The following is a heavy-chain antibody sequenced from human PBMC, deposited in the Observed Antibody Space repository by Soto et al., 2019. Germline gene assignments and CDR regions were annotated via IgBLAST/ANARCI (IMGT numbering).Heavy chain of an antibody. Sequence: VQLVQSGAEVKKPGSSVKVSCKASGGTFSSYTISWVRQAPGQGLEWMGRIIPILGIANYAQKFQGRVTITADKSTSTAYMELSSLRSEDTAVYYCAREKGLDYYYYYMDVWGKGTTVTVSS. D-gene: IGHD3-16*01. CDR1: GGTFSSYT. V-gene: IGHV1-69*08. CDR2: IIPILGIA. CDR3: AREKGLDYYYYYMDV. J-gene: IGHJ6*03.